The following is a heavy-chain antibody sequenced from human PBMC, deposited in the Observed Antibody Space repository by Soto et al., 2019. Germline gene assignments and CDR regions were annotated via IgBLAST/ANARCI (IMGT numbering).Heavy chain of an antibody. J-gene: IGHJ4*02. CDR3: AKPKRAYDILTGYYPFF. D-gene: IGHD3-9*01. V-gene: IGHV3-23*01. Sequence: GGSLRLSCAASGFTFSSYAMSWVRQAPGKGLEWVSAISGSGGSTYYADSVKGRFTISRDNSKNTLYLQMNSLRAEDTAVYYCAKPKRAYDILTGYYPFFWGQGTLVTVSS. CDR1: GFTFSSYA. CDR2: ISGSGGST.